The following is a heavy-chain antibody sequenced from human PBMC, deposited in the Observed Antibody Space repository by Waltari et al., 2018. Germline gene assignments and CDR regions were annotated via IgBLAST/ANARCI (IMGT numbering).Heavy chain of an antibody. CDR3: ARAPKPVAVNYFDF. D-gene: IGHD6-19*01. Sequence: QVQLQQWGAGLLKPSETLYLTCGVACVSFSNFSWSWFRQPPGKGLEWIGEINQSGRPNYNPALKSRVTISIDTSGNRLSLRLNSVAAADSAVYYCARAPKPVAVNYFDFWGQGTPVTVSS. CDR1: CVSFSNFS. V-gene: IGHV4-34*01. J-gene: IGHJ4*02. CDR2: INQSGRP.